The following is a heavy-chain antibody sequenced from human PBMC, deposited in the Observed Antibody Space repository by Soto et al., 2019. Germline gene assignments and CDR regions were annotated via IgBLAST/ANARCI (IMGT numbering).Heavy chain of an antibody. CDR3: ANWAIIAAAGTPHYFEY. J-gene: IGHJ4*02. V-gene: IGHV3-23*01. Sequence: GGSLRLSCAASGFTFSSYAMSWVRQAPGKGLEWVSAISGSGGSTYYADSVKGRFTISRDNSKNTLYLQMNSLRAEDTAVYYCANWAIIAAAGTPHYFEYWRQRTLVTVSS. D-gene: IGHD6-13*01. CDR2: ISGSGGST. CDR1: GFTFSSYA.